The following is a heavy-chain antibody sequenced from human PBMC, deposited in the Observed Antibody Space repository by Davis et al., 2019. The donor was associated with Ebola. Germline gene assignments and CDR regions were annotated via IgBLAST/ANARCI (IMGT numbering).Heavy chain of an antibody. CDR3: AKGDNSGWYGVDY. D-gene: IGHD6-19*01. J-gene: IGHJ4*02. CDR1: GFFFSMHG. Sequence: PGGSLRLSCAASGFFFSMHGMHWVRQAPGKGLEWVAFIGNDGSDQYYGDSVKGRFTISRDNSKNTLSLQMNSLRAEDTAVYYCAKGDNSGWYGVDYWGQGTLVTVSS. V-gene: IGHV3-30*02. CDR2: IGNDGSDQ.